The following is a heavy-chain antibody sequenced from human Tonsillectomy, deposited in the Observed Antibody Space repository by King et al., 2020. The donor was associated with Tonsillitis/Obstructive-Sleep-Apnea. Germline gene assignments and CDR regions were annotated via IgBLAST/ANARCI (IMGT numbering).Heavy chain of an antibody. Sequence: QLQESGPGLVKPSETLSLTCTVSGGSISSYYWSWIRQPPGKGLEWFGYIYYSGSTNYNPSLESRVTISVDTSKNQFSLKLSSVTAADTAVYYWARGIRGDNDAFDIWGQGTMVTVSS. CDR3: ARGIRGDNDAFDI. J-gene: IGHJ3*02. CDR2: IYYSGST. D-gene: IGHD3-10*01. V-gene: IGHV4-59*01. CDR1: GGSISSYY.